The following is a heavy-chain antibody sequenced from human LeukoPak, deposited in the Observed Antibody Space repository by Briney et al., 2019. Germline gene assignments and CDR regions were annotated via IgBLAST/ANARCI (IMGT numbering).Heavy chain of an antibody. Sequence: ASVKVSCKPSGYTFTAFYIHWVRRAPGQGLEWMGWINPHSGAINYAEKFQGRVTMTRDTSISTAYMDLISLTSDDTAVYYCARGDLWFGESDTTYYFDYWGQGTLVTVSS. V-gene: IGHV1-2*02. D-gene: IGHD3-10*01. CDR3: ARGDLWFGESDTTYYFDY. J-gene: IGHJ4*02. CDR1: GYTFTAFY. CDR2: INPHSGAI.